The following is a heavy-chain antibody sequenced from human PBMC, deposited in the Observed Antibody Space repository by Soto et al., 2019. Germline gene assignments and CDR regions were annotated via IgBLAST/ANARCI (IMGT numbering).Heavy chain of an antibody. D-gene: IGHD5-18*01. CDR2: IYPVDSDT. J-gene: IGHJ6*02. Sequence: GESLKISCKGSGYNFATDWIGWVRQMPGKALEWMGIIYPVDSDTRYSPSLQGQVTISADKSISTAYLQWSSLKASDTAMYYCARYWHSYSLNYYRGMDVWGQGTTVTVSS. CDR3: ARYWHSYSLNYYRGMDV. CDR1: GYNFATDW. V-gene: IGHV5-51*01.